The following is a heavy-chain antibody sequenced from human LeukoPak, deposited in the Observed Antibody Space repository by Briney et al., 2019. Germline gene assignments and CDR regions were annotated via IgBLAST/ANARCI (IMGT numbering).Heavy chain of an antibody. J-gene: IGHJ4*02. V-gene: IGHV4-59*01. CDR2: IYYSGST. CDR3: AGSEDYYDSSGYYSPLDY. Sequence: SETLSLTCTVSGGSISSYYWSWIRQPPGKGLEWIGYIYYSGSTNYNPSLTSRVTISVDTSKNQFSLKLSSVTAADTAVYYCAGSEDYYDSSGYYSPLDYWGQGTLVTVSS. D-gene: IGHD3-22*01. CDR1: GGSISSYY.